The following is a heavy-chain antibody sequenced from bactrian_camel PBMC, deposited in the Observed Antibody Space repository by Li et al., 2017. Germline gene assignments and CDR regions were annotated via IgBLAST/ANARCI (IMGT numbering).Heavy chain of an antibody. CDR3: ATVGLAY. CDR2: IDREGGSA. V-gene: IGHV3S40*01. J-gene: IGHJ4*01. CDR1: GFTFSNYD. Sequence: VQLVESGGGLVQPGGSLKVSCAASGFTFSNYDLSWVRQAPGKGLEWVSGIDREGGSASYADSVKGRFTVSRDNAKNTLYLQVNNLKTEDTAVYYCATVGLAYWGQGTQVTVS. D-gene: IGHD1*01.